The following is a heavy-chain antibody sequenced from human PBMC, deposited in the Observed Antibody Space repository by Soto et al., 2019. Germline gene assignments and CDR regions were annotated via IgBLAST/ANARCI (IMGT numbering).Heavy chain of an antibody. Sequence: QVHLQESGPGLVKPSETLSLTCTVSGGSISSYYWSWIRQPPGKGLEWIGYIYYSWSTNYNPSLKSRVTIAIDTSKNQCSLKLSSLTAADTAVYYCARVTMYQLAPYSDAFDIWGQGTMVTVSS. CDR2: IYYSWST. J-gene: IGHJ3*02. CDR3: ARVTMYQLAPYSDAFDI. CDR1: GGSISSYY. V-gene: IGHV4-59*01. D-gene: IGHD2-2*01.